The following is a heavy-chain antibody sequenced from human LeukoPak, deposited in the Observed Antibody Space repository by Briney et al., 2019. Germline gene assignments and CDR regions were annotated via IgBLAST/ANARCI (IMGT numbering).Heavy chain of an antibody. V-gene: IGHV3-23*01. CDR2: ISGSGGST. CDR3: AKGHGVRRPIAVAGKTGKLYYYYGMDV. Sequence: GGSLRLSCAASGFTFSSYAMSWVRQAPGKGLEWVSAISGSGGSTYYADSVKGRFTISRDNSKNTLYLQMNSLRAEDTAVYYCAKGHGVRRPIAVAGKTGKLYYYYGMDVWGQGTTVTVSS. CDR1: GFTFSSYA. J-gene: IGHJ6*02. D-gene: IGHD6-19*01.